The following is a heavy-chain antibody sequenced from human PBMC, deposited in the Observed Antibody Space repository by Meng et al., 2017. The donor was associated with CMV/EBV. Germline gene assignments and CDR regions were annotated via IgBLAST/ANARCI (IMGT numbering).Heavy chain of an antibody. D-gene: IGHD3-22*01. J-gene: IGHJ4*02. CDR3: ARDRGSSGRRGDY. CDR2: ISSSGSTI. V-gene: IGHV3-48*03. CDR1: GFTFSSYE. Sequence: GGSLRLSCAASGFTFSSYEMNWVRQAPGKGLEWVSYISSSGSTIYYADSVKGRFTISRDNAKNSLSLQMNSLRAEDTAVYYCARDRGSSGRRGDYWGQGTLVTVSS.